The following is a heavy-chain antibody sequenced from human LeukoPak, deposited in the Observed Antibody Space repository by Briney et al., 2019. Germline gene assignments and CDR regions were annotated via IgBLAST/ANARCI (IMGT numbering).Heavy chain of an antibody. CDR1: GGSFSGYY. V-gene: IGHV4-34*01. J-gene: IGHJ6*03. CDR3: ARVTTGGSYYMDV. CDR2: INHSGST. D-gene: IGHD1-1*01. Sequence: SETLSLTCAVYGGSFSGYYWSWIRQPPGKGLEWIGEINHSGSTHYNPSLKSRVTISVDTSKNQFSLKMSSVTAADTAVYYCARVTTGGSYYMDVWGKGTTVTVSS.